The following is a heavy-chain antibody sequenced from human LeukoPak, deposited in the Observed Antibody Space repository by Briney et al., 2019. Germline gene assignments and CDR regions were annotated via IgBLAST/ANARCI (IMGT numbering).Heavy chain of an antibody. CDR2: INPNSGGT. CDR3: ARGLGAVAGTGVAGY. CDR1: GYTFTGYY. D-gene: IGHD6-19*01. J-gene: IGHJ4*02. V-gene: IGHV1-2*02. Sequence: ASVKVSCKASGYTFTGYYMHWVRQAPGQGLEWMGWINPNSGGTNYAQKFQGRVTMTRDTSISTAYMELSRLRSDDTAVYYCARGLGAVAGTGVAGYWGQGTLVTVSS.